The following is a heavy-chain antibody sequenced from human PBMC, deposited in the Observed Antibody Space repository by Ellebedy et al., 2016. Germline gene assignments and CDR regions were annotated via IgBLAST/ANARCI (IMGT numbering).Heavy chain of an antibody. D-gene: IGHD4-17*01. J-gene: IGHJ4*02. CDR1: GFTFGNFF. CDR3: YYGHYSGS. Sequence: GESLKISXAASGFTFGNFFMSWVRQAPGGGLEWISTISGGGDTTVSADSVKGRFTISRDNFRNTLYLQMNSLRAEDTAVYYCYYGHYSGSWGQGTLVTVSS. CDR2: ISGGGDTT. V-gene: IGHV3-23*01.